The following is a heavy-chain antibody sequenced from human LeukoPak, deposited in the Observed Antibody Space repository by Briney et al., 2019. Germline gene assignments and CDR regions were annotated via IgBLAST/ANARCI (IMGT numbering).Heavy chain of an antibody. V-gene: IGHV1-2*02. CDR3: ARGRFRSYYGSGSYCYFDY. Sequence: ASVKVSCKASGYTFTGYYMHWVRQAPGQGLEWMGWVNPNSGGTNYAQKFQGRVTMTRDTSISTAYMELSRLRSDDTAVYYCARGRFRSYYGSGSYCYFDYWGQGTLVTVSS. CDR2: VNPNSGGT. J-gene: IGHJ4*02. D-gene: IGHD3-10*01. CDR1: GYTFTGYY.